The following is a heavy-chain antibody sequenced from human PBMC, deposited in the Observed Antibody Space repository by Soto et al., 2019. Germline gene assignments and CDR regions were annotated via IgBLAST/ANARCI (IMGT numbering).Heavy chain of an antibody. CDR1: GGTFSSYT. CDR3: ARVYGSGSPSNWFDP. V-gene: IGHV1-69*02. D-gene: IGHD3-10*01. Sequence: GASVKVSCKASGGTFSSYTISGVRQAPGQGLEWMGRIIPILGIANYAQKFQGRVTITADKSTSTAYMELSSLRSEDTAVYYCARVYGSGSPSNWFDPWGQGTLVTVSS. J-gene: IGHJ5*02. CDR2: IIPILGIA.